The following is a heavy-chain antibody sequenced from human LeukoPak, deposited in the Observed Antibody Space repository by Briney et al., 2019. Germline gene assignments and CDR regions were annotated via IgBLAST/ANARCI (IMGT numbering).Heavy chain of an antibody. D-gene: IGHD6-19*01. V-gene: IGHV3-66*01. Sequence: GGSLRLSCAASGFIVSSNYMTWVRQAPGKGLEWVSVIYNGDNTNYADSVKGRFTISRDSSKNTLFLQMNSLRAEDTAVYYCARASQWLAFDSRGQGTLVTVSS. CDR2: IYNGDNT. J-gene: IGHJ4*02. CDR3: ARASQWLAFDS. CDR1: GFIVSSNY.